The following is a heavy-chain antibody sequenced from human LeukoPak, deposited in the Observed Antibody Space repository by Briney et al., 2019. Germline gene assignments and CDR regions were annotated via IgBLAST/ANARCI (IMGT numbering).Heavy chain of an antibody. J-gene: IGHJ4*02. D-gene: IGHD3-10*01. CDR1: GFTFSSYE. CDR2: ISSSGSTI. CDR3: ARDISRVRDYWDY. V-gene: IGHV3-48*03. Sequence: GGSLRLSCADPGFTFSSYEMNCVRQAPGKGLEWVSYISSSGSTIYYADSVKGRFTISRDNAKNSLYMQMNSLRAEDTAVYYCARDISRVRDYWDYWGQGTLVTVSS.